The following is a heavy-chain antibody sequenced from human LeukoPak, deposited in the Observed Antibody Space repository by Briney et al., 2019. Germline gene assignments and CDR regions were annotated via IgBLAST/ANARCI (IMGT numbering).Heavy chain of an antibody. CDR1: GGSISSSSFY. CDR2: IYYSGST. V-gene: IGHV4-39*07. D-gene: IGHD3-22*01. Sequence: PSETLSLTCTVSGGSISSSSFYWGWIRQPPGKGLEWIGSIYYSGSTYYNPSLKSRVTISVDTSKNQFSLKLSSVTAADTAVYYCARRFYDSSGYYDYYYYYMDVWGKGTTVTVSS. CDR3: ARRFYDSSGYYDYYYYYMDV. J-gene: IGHJ6*03.